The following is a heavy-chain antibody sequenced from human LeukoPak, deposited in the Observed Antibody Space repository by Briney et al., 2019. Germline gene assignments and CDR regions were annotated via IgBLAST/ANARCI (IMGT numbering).Heavy chain of an antibody. V-gene: IGHV1-46*01. D-gene: IGHD6-19*01. J-gene: IGHJ3*02. CDR2: INPSGGST. CDR3: ARSPRPHSSGWCHNGIVGATDAFDI. CDR1: GYTFTSYY. Sequence: ASVKVSCKASGYTFTSYYMHWVRQAPGQGLEWMGIINPSGGSTSYAQKFQGRVTMTRDTSTSTVYMELSSLRSEDTAVYYCARSPRPHSSGWCHNGIVGATDAFDIWGQGTMVTVSS.